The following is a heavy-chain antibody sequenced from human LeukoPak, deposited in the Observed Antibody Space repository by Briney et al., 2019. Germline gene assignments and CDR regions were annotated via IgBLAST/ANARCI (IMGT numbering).Heavy chain of an antibody. CDR1: GFTFSRYW. J-gene: IGHJ1*01. CDR3: ARAPSEVGGYYPEYFRH. D-gene: IGHD3-22*01. V-gene: IGHV3-74*01. CDR2: IKSDGKT. Sequence: GGSLRLSCEASGFTFSRYWRHWVRQAPGKGLVWVSRIKSDGKTNYADSVKGRFTISSDNAKNTVSLQMASLRAEDTGVYYCARAPSEVGGYYPEYFRHWGQGTLVTVSS.